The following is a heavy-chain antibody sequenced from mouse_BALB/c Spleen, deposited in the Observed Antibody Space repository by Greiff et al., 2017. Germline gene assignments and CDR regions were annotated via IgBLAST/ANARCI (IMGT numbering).Heavy chain of an antibody. CDR2: ILPGSGST. V-gene: IGHV1-9*01. J-gene: IGHJ4*01. CDR1: GYTFSSYW. D-gene: IGHD1-1*01. CDR3: AQIPVYYYGSSYAMDY. Sequence: VQLQQSGAELMKPGASVKISCKATGYTFSSYWIEWVKQRPGHGLEWIGEILPGSGSTNYNEKFKGKATFTADTSSNTAYMQLSSLTSEDSAVYYCAQIPVYYYGSSYAMDYWGQGTSVTVSS.